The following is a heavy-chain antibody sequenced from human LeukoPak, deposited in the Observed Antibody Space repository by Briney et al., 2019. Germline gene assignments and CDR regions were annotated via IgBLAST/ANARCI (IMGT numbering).Heavy chain of an antibody. CDR2: IYTSGST. J-gene: IGHJ4*02. D-gene: IGHD3-22*01. V-gene: IGHV4-4*07. Sequence: SETLSLTCTVSGGSISNYHWSWIRQPAGTGLEYIGRIYTSGSTNYNPSLKGRVTMSVDTSKNQLSLKLTSVTAADTAVYYCARDRAYDSSGYPMDYWGQGTLVTVSS. CDR1: GGSISNYH. CDR3: ARDRAYDSSGYPMDY.